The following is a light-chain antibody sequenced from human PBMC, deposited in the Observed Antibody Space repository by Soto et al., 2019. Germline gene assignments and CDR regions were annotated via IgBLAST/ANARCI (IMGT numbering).Light chain of an antibody. CDR1: QSISSSY. Sequence: EIVLTQSAGTLSLSPGERATLSCRASQSISSSYLAWFQQKPGQAPRLLISGAAFSRATGIPDRFSGSGSGTDFTLTISRLEPEDFAVYYCQQYGDSPFITFGQGTRLEIK. J-gene: IGKJ5*01. V-gene: IGKV3-20*01. CDR3: QQYGDSPFIT. CDR2: GAAF.